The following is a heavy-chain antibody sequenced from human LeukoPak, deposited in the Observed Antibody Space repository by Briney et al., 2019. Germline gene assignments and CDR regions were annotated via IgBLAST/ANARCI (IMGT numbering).Heavy chain of an antibody. J-gene: IGHJ4*02. D-gene: IGHD3-22*01. CDR2: ISSSSSHI. Sequence: GGSLRLSCAASGFTFSSCGFNWVRQAPGKGLEWVSSISSSSSHIYYADSVKGRFTISRDNAKNSLYLQMNSLRAEDTAVYYCARDRNYYYDSSGQRDWGQGTLVTVSS. V-gene: IGHV3-21*01. CDR3: ARDRNYYYDSSGQRD. CDR1: GFTFSSCG.